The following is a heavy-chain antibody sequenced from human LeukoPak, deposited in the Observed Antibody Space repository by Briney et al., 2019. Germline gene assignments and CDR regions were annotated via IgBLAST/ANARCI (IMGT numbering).Heavy chain of an antibody. CDR3: AKRGVVIRVILVGFHKEAYYFDS. CDR2: ISDRGSRT. CDR1: GFTFSENW. Sequence: PGGSLRLSCVASGFTFSENWMHWVRQAPGKGLEWVAGISDRGSRTNYADSVKGRFTISTDHPKNTLYLQMNSLRAEDTAVYFCAKRGVVIRVILVGFHKEAYYFDSWGQGALVTVSS. V-gene: IGHV3-23*01. J-gene: IGHJ4*02. D-gene: IGHD3-22*01.